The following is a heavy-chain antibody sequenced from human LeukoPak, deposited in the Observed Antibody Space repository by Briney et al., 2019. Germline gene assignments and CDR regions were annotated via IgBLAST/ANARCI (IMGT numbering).Heavy chain of an antibody. CDR1: GFTFSTYV. CDR3: VRGTGY. Sequence: PGGSLRLSCSVSGFTFSTYVMHWLRQAPGKGLEYVSAISSNGDNTYYADSVKGRFTISRDNSKNTLYLQMSSLRADDTAVYYCVRGTGYWGQGTLVTVSS. CDR2: ISSNGDNT. J-gene: IGHJ4*02. V-gene: IGHV3-64D*06.